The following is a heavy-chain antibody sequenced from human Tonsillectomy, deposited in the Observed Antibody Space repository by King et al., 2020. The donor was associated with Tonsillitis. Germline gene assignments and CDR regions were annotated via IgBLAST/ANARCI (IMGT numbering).Heavy chain of an antibody. V-gene: IGHV3-30*18. J-gene: IGHJ4*02. CDR2: ISYDGSNK. Sequence: VQLVESGGGVVQPGRSLRLSCAASGFTFSSYGMHWVRQAPGKGLEWVAVISYDGSNKYYADSVKGRFTISRDNSKNTLYLQMNSLRAEDTAVYYCAQDACSSTSCLLDYWGQGTLVTVSS. CDR3: AQDACSSTSCLLDY. D-gene: IGHD2-2*01. CDR1: GFTFSSYG.